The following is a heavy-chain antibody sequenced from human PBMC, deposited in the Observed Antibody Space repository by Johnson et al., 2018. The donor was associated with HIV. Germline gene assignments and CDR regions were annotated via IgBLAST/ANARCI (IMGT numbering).Heavy chain of an antibody. V-gene: IGHV3-30*04. J-gene: IGHJ3*02. CDR2: ISYDGRNK. D-gene: IGHD6-19*01. CDR1: GFTFSTYA. CDR3: EKDQGKAVAAPDAVDI. Sequence: QVQLVESGGGVVQPERSLRLSCAASGFTFSTYAMHWVRQAPGKGLEWVACISYDGRNKHYAGSVKGRFTISRDNSKNTLYLQMNSLRAEDTAGYYCEKDQGKAVAAPDAVDIWGQGTMVTVSS.